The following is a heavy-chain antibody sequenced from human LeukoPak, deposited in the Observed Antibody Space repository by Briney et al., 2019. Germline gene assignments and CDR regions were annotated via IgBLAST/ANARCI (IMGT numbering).Heavy chain of an antibody. V-gene: IGHV4-4*07. CDR3: ARVDSSSWYGEIDY. D-gene: IGHD6-13*01. CDR2: IYTSGST. CDR1: GGSISSYY. J-gene: IGHJ4*02. Sequence: SETLSPTCTVSGGSISSYYWSWIRQPAGKGLEWIGRIYTSGSTNYNPSLKSRVTMSVDTSKNQFSLKLSSVTAADTAVYYCARVDSSSWYGEIDYWGQGTLVTVSS.